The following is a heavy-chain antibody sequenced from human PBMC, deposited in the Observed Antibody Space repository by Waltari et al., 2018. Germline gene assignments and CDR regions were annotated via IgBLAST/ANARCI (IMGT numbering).Heavy chain of an antibody. D-gene: IGHD5-12*01. Sequence: QVQLVHSGAEVKKPGSSVKVSCKASGGTFSTSAINWVRQAPGQGLELMGRIIPTLGVPIYAQRFQGRVTITADKSTSTAYMELSSLRPEDTAVYYCARSGDGYTPSTYYYNGMDVWGQGTTVTVSS. V-gene: IGHV1-69*04. CDR1: GGTFSTSA. J-gene: IGHJ6*02. CDR3: ARSGDGYTPSTYYYNGMDV. CDR2: IIPTLGVP.